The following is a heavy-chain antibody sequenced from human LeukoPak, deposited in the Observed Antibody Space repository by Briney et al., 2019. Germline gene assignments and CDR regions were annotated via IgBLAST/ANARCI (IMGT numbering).Heavy chain of an antibody. CDR2: ISGSGGST. CDR1: GFTFSSYA. D-gene: IGHD3-22*01. J-gene: IGHJ4*02. CDR3: ARAAMIVVVSSWVDY. V-gene: IGHV3-23*01. Sequence: GGSLRLSCAASGFTFSSYAMSWVRQAPGKGLEWVSAISGSGGSTYYADSVKGRFTISRDNSKNTLYLQMNSLRAEDTAVYYCARAAMIVVVSSWVDYWGQGTLVTVSS.